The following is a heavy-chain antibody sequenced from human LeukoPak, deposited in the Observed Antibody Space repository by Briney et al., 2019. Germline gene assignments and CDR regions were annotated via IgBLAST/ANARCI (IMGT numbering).Heavy chain of an antibody. J-gene: IGHJ5*02. CDR3: ARSHYYGSSGSKNNWFDP. Sequence: SETLSLTCTVSGGSISSGGYYWSWIRQHPGKGLEWIGYIYYSGSTYYNPSLKSRVTISVDTSKNQFSLKLSSVTAADTALYYCARSHYYGSSGSKNNWFDPWGQETLVTVSS. V-gene: IGHV4-31*03. CDR1: GGSISSGGYY. CDR2: IYYSGST. D-gene: IGHD3-22*01.